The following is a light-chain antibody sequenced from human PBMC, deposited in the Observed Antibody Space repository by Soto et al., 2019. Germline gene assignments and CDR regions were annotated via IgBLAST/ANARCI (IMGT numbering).Light chain of an antibody. J-gene: IGKJ1*01. CDR1: QSLVYSDGNTY. CDR2: KVS. V-gene: IGKV2-30*01. Sequence: DVVMTQSPLSLPVTLGQPASISCRSSQSLVYSDGNTYLNWFQQRPGQSPRRLIYKVSNRDSGVPDRFSGGGSGADFPLKISRVEAEDVGVYYCMQGTYWPPWTFGQGTKVEIK. CDR3: MQGTYWPPWT.